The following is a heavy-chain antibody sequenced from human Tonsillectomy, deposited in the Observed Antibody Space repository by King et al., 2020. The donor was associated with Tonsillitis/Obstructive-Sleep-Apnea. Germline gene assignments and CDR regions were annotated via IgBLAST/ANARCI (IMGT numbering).Heavy chain of an antibody. J-gene: IGHJ4*02. D-gene: IGHD2-2*01. Sequence: GQLVQSGAEVKKPGESLKISCKGSGYSFTNYWIGWVRQMPGKGLEWMGIIYPDDSDTRYSPSFQGQVTISADRSTSTAYLQWSSLQASDTAMYYCARSCTSNNCLGYYFDYWGQGTLVTVSS. CDR3: ARSCTSNNCLGYYFDY. CDR2: IYPDDSDT. V-gene: IGHV5-51*01. CDR1: GYSFTNYW.